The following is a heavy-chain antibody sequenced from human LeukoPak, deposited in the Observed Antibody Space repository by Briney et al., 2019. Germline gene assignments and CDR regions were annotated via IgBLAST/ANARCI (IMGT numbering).Heavy chain of an antibody. V-gene: IGHV3-7*05. Sequence: GGSLRLSCAASGFTFSSYWMSWVRQAPGKGLEWVANIKQDGSEKYYVDSVKGRFTISRDNAKNSLYLQMNSLRAEDTAVYYCARDWMILRWGNRGVGYWGQGTLVTVSS. CDR2: IKQDGSEK. CDR3: ARDWMILRWGNRGVGY. CDR1: GFTFSSYW. J-gene: IGHJ4*02. D-gene: IGHD3-3*01.